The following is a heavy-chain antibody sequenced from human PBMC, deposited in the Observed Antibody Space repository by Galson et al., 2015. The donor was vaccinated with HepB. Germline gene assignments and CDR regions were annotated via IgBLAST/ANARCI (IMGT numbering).Heavy chain of an antibody. V-gene: IGHV3-15*01. D-gene: IGHD1-7*01. CDR1: GFTFSNAW. CDR3: TTGPELLHLYYYYYYMDV. CDR2: IKSKTDGGTT. Sequence: SLRLSCAASGFTFSNAWMSWVRQAPGKGLEWVGRIKSKTDGGTTDYAAPVKGRFTISRDDSKNTLYLQMNSLKTEDTAVYYCTTGPELLHLYYYYYYMDVWGKGTTVTVSS. J-gene: IGHJ6*03.